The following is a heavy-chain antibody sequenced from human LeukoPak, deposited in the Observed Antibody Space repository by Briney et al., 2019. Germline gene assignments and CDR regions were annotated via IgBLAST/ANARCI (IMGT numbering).Heavy chain of an antibody. CDR1: GGSTSSSGHY. J-gene: IGHJ3*02. CDR2: IYYSGST. Sequence: SETLSLTCSVSGGSTSSSGHYWGWIRQPPGKGLEWIGSIYYSGSTHYNPSLKSRVTISADTSKNQFSLKLTSVTAADTAVYFCDSGASFEAFDIWGQGTMVTVSS. D-gene: IGHD2-15*01. CDR3: DSGASFEAFDI. V-gene: IGHV4-39*01.